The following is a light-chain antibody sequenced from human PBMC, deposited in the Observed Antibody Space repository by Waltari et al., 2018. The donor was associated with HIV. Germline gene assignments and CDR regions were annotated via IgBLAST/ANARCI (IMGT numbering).Light chain of an antibody. J-gene: IGLJ1*01. CDR1: SSDVGGYNY. Sequence: QSALTQPPSASGSPGQSVTISCTGTSSDVGGYNYVSWYQQHPGKAPNLMIYEVSKRPSGVPDRFSGSKSGNTASLTVSGLQPEDEADYYCSSYAGSNNFVFGTGTKVNVL. V-gene: IGLV2-8*01. CDR2: EVS. CDR3: SSYAGSNNFV.